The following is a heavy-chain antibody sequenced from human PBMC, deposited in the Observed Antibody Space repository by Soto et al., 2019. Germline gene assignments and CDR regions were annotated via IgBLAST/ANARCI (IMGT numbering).Heavy chain of an antibody. CDR3: ARPGIPYYDILRVWDYFDY. Sequence: ASVKVSCKASGYTFTSYGISWVQQAPGQGLEWMGWISAYNGNTNYAQKLQGRVTMTTDTSTSTAYMELRSLRSDDTAVYYCARPGIPYYDILRVWDYFDYWGQGTLVTVSS. CDR2: ISAYNGNT. V-gene: IGHV1-18*04. D-gene: IGHD3-9*01. CDR1: GYTFTSYG. J-gene: IGHJ4*02.